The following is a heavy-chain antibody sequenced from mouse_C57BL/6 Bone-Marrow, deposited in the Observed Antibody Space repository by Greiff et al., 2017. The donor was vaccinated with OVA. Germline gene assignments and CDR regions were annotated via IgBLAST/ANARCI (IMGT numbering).Heavy chain of an antibody. V-gene: IGHV5-16*01. CDR2: INYDGSST. CDR1: GFTFSDYY. J-gene: IGHJ4*01. D-gene: IGHD2-5*01. Sequence: EVKLVESEGGLVQPGSSMKLSCTASGFTFSDYYMAWVRQVPEKGLEWVANINYDGSSTYYLDSLKSRFIISRDNAKNILYLQMSSLKSEDTATYYCARVIYSNYRYYYAMDYWGQGTSVTVSS. CDR3: ARVIYSNYRYYYAMDY.